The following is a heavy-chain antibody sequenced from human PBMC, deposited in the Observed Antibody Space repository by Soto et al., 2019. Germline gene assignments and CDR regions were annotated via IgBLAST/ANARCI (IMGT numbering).Heavy chain of an antibody. CDR3: ARLRIATNNYKWFDP. CDR1: GAALNSGNYY. V-gene: IGHV4-31*03. D-gene: IGHD2-21*01. J-gene: IGHJ5*02. CDR2: IYVTGAV. Sequence: SESLSLICSVSGAALNSGNYYWSWIRQVPGKGLEWIGHIYVTGAVDYNPSLRDRITISQDTSERQFSLNLRLVTAADTAVYYCARLRIATNNYKWFDPWGQGTLVTVSS.